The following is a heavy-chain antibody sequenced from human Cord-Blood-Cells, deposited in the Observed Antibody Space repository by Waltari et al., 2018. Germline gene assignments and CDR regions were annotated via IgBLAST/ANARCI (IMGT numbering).Heavy chain of an antibody. CDR3: AKEYYGSGGGPYYFDY. CDR1: GYTFTSYY. V-gene: IGHV1-46*01. J-gene: IGHJ4*02. D-gene: IGHD3-10*01. Sequence: QVQLVQSGAEVKKPGASVKVSCKASGYTFTSYYMHWVRQAPGQGLDWMGIINPSGGSTSYAQKFQGRVTMTRDTSTSTVYMELSSLRSEDTAVYYCAKEYYGSGGGPYYFDYWGQGTLVTVSS. CDR2: INPSGGST.